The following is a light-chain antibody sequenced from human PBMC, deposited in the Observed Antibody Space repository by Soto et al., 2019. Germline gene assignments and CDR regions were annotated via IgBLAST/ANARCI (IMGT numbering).Light chain of an antibody. CDR2: VAS. Sequence: DIQLTHSPSFLSASVGDRVTLTCRASQDISTYLAWYQQKPGKAPNLLIYVASTLRDGVPSRFSGTGSGTEFTLTITNLQPADFATYYCQQLDSYPLTFGGGTKV. CDR3: QQLDSYPLT. V-gene: IGKV1-9*01. J-gene: IGKJ4*01. CDR1: QDISTY.